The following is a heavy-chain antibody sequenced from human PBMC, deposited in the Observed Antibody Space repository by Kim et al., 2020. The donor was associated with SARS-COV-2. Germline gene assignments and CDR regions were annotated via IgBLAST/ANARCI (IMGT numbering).Heavy chain of an antibody. D-gene: IGHD3-3*01. Sequence: ASVKVSCKASGYTFTSYAMNWVRQAPGQGLEWMGWINTNTGNPTYAQGFTGRFVFSLDTSVSTAYLQISSLKAEDTAVYYCALTSGPDDFWSGYYAIGWFDPWGQGTLVTVSS. V-gene: IGHV7-4-1*02. CDR1: GYTFTSYA. J-gene: IGHJ5*02. CDR3: ALTSGPDDFWSGYYAIGWFDP. CDR2: INTNTGNP.